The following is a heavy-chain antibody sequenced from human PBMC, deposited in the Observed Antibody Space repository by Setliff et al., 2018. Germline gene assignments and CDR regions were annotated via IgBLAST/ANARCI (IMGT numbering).Heavy chain of an antibody. Sequence: ASVKVSCKASGYTFSNYGVTWVRQAPGQGLEWMGWINNYNTNTNYAQKLQGRVAMTTDTSTSTAYMELRSLRSDDSAVYYCARINFYVSSGHYYAPDYWGQGTLVTVSS. CDR2: INNYNTNT. V-gene: IGHV1-18*01. J-gene: IGHJ4*02. D-gene: IGHD3-22*01. CDR1: GYTFSNYG. CDR3: ARINFYVSSGHYYAPDY.